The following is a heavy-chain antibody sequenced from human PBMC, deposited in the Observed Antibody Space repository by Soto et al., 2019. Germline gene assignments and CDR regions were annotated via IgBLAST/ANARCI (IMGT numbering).Heavy chain of an antibody. D-gene: IGHD3-3*01. CDR3: AKVAKSGVVIEYFDS. CDR2: IKSKSAGETT. J-gene: IGHJ4*02. CDR1: GFSFRTTW. V-gene: IGHV3-15*01. Sequence: PGGSLRLSCAASGFSFRTTWMAWVRQAPGKGLEWVGRIKSKSAGETTDYADSVKGRFTISRDNSKNTLYLQMDSLRADDTAVYYCAKVAKSGVVIEYFDSWGQGSLVTVSS.